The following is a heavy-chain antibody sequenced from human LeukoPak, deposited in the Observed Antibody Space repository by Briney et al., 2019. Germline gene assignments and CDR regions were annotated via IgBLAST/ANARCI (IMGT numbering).Heavy chain of an antibody. Sequence: GESLKISCKGSGYSFTSYWIGWVRQMPGKGLEWMGIIYPGGSDTRYSPSFQGQVTISADKSISTAYLQWSSLKASDTAIYYCARRAPLSGESLDYWGQGTLVTVSS. V-gene: IGHV5-51*01. CDR2: IYPGGSDT. CDR1: GYSFTSYW. D-gene: IGHD4-17*01. CDR3: ARRAPLSGESLDY. J-gene: IGHJ4*02.